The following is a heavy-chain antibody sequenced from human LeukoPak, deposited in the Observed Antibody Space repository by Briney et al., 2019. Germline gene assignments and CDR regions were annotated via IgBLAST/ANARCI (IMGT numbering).Heavy chain of an antibody. J-gene: IGHJ4*02. CDR1: GYSIIRGYY. Sequence: LETLSLTRAVSGYSIIRGYYWGWIWQPPGKGREWMGSIYHSGSTYYNPSLKSRVSISVDTSKNQFSLKLSCVTAADTSLYYCARHNSYFDFGGQGTRVTVSS. CDR3: ARHNSYFDF. D-gene: IGHD5-24*01. V-gene: IGHV4-38-2*01. CDR2: IYHSGST.